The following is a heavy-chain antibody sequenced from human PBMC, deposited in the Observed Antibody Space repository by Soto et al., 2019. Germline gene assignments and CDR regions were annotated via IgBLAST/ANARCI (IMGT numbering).Heavy chain of an antibody. CDR1: GGTFSSYA. CDR2: IIPICGTA. D-gene: IGHD3-3*01. CDR3: ARDRKRGTYYDFWSGSPDYGLDV. V-gene: IGHV1-69*13. J-gene: IGHJ6*02. Sequence: SVKVSCKASGGTFSSYAISWVRLAPGQGLEWMGGIIPICGTANYAQKFQGRVTITADESTSTAYMELSSLRSEDTAVYYCARDRKRGTYYDFWSGSPDYGLDVWGQGITVTVSS.